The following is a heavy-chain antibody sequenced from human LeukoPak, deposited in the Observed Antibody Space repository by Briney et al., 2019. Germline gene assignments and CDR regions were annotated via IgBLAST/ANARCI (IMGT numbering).Heavy chain of an antibody. Sequence: GESLKTSCKGSGYSFTSYWIGWVRQMPGKGLEWMGIIYPGDSDTRYSPSFQGQVTISADRSISTAYLQWSSLEASDTAMYYCARRPRYSSGWYADYWGQGTLVTVSS. CDR2: IYPGDSDT. CDR3: ARRPRYSSGWYADY. J-gene: IGHJ4*02. V-gene: IGHV5-51*01. CDR1: GYSFTSYW. D-gene: IGHD6-19*01.